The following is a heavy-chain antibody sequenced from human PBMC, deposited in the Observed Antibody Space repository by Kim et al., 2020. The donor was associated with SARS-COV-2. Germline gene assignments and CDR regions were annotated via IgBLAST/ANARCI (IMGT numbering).Heavy chain of an antibody. D-gene: IGHD6-13*01. CDR2: FDPEDGET. Sequence: ASVKVSCKVSGYTLTELSMHWVRQAPGKGLEWMGGFDPEDGETIYAQKFQGRVTMTEDTSTDTAYMELSSLRSEDTAVYYCVRGLYSSSWYGIDYWGQGTLVTVSS. CDR3: VRGLYSSSWYGIDY. J-gene: IGHJ4*02. V-gene: IGHV1-24*01. CDR1: GYTLTELS.